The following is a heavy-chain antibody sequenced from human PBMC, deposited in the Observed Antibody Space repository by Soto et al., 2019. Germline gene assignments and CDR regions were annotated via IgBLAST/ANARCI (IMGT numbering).Heavy chain of an antibody. CDR1: GGSISSSSYY. CDR3: ARQSPDYLGSVGWFDP. D-gene: IGHD1-26*01. J-gene: IGHJ5*02. CDR2: IYYSGTT. Sequence: SETLSLTCTVSGGSISSSSYYWVWIRQPPGKGLEWIGSIYYSGTTYYNPSLKSRVTISVDTSKNQFSLKLRSVTAADTAVYYCARQSPDYLGSVGWFDPWGQGTLVTVS. V-gene: IGHV4-39*01.